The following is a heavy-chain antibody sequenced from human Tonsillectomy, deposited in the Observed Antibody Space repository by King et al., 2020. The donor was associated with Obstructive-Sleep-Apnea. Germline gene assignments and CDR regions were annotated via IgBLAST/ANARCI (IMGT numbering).Heavy chain of an antibody. V-gene: IGHV2-5*02. CDR2: IYWDDDK. J-gene: IGHJ4*02. Sequence: TLKESGPTLVKPTQTLTLTCTFSGFSLSTSGVGVGWIRQPPGKALEWLALIYWDDDKRYSPTLKSRLSITKDTSKNQVVLTMTNMDPVDTATYYCDHRQEVYYDTSGFDYWGQGTLVTVSS. CDR1: GFSLSTSGVG. CDR3: DHRQEVYYDTSGFDY. D-gene: IGHD3-22*01.